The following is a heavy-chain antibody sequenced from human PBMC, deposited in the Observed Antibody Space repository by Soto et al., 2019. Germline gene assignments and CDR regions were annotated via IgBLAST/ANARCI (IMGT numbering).Heavy chain of an antibody. CDR1: GYTFTSYG. CDR3: ARDRADFWGGPLVNWFAP. V-gene: IGHV1-18*01. CDR2: ISAYNGNT. J-gene: IGHJ5*02. D-gene: IGHD3-3*01. Sequence: ASVKVSCKASGYTFTSYGISWVRQAPGQGLEWMGWISAYNGNTNYAQKLQGRVTMTTDTSTSTAYMELRSLRSDDTAVYYCARDRADFWGGPLVNWFAPGGQGTLVTVSS.